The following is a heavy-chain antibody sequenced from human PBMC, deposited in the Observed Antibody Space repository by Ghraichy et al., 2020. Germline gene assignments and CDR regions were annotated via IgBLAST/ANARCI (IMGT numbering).Heavy chain of an antibody. D-gene: IGHD2-2*01. CDR1: GFTFNSFW. V-gene: IGHV3-74*01. CDR2: INNDGSGT. CDR3: ARDRPGYCSTSSCSYYFAH. Sequence: GGSLRLSCEASGFTFNSFWMHWVRQAPGKGLVWVSRINNDGSGTNYADSVKGRFTVSRDNAKNTLYLQMNSLRTEDTAVYYCARDRPGYCSTSSCSYYFAHWGQGTLVTVSS. J-gene: IGHJ4*02.